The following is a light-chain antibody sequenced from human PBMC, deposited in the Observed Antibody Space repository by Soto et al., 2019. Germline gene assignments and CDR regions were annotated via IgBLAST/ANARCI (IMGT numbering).Light chain of an antibody. J-gene: IGKJ5*01. CDR3: QHANRSPVT. CDR1: PDVGRL. Sequence: VGDTVSIACRSSPDVGRLLSCYQQKPVKAPKILIFAASSLQSGVRSRFSGSGSGTDFPLTITTLQAEGCAHYYRQHANRSPVTFRQGTRPGD. V-gene: IGKV1D-12*01. CDR2: AAS.